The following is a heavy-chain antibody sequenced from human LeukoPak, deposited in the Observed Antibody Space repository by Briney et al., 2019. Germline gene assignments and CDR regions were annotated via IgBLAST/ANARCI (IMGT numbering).Heavy chain of an antibody. CDR1: GGSISSYY. J-gene: IGHJ2*01. V-gene: IGHV4-59*01. CDR3: ARDLRSGYYDSSGYDWYFDL. Sequence: TSETLSLTCTVSGGSISSYYWSWIRQPPGKGLEWIGYIYYSGSTNYNPSLKSRVTISVDTSKNQFSLKLSSVTAADTAVYYCARDLRSGYYDSSGYDWYFDLWGRGTLVTASS. CDR2: IYYSGST. D-gene: IGHD3-22*01.